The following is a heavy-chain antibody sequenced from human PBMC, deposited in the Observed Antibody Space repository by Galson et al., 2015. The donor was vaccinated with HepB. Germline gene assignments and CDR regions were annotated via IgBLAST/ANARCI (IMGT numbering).Heavy chain of an antibody. CDR1: GFPFSTYT. D-gene: IGHD3-10*01. CDR2: ISGSGGTT. J-gene: IGHJ6*02. V-gene: IGHV3-23*01. CDR3: AKDRNSASPGTYGMDG. Sequence: SLRLSCAASGFPFSTYTMSWVRQAPGKGLEWVSAISGSGGTTYYADSVRGRFTISRDNTKRTLYLQMNRLRGEDTALYCCAKDRNSASPGTYGMDGWGQGTTVTVFS.